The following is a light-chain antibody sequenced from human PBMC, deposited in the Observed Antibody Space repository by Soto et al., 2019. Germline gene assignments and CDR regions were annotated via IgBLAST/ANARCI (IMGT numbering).Light chain of an antibody. CDR1: SSDVGAYSY. CDR2: DVT. V-gene: IGLV2-11*01. CDR3: CSYAGSYTYV. Sequence: QSVLTQPRSVSGSPGQSVTISCTGTSSDVGAYSYVSWYQQHPGKAPKLMIFDVTKRPSGVPDRFSGSKSGNTASLTISGLQAEDEADYYCCSYAGSYTYVFGSGTKLTVL. J-gene: IGLJ1*01.